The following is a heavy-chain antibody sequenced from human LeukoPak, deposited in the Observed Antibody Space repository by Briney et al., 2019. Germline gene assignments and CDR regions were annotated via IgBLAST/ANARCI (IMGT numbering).Heavy chain of an antibody. D-gene: IGHD2-2*02. V-gene: IGHV2-5*02. CDR3: AHRRESQRYLDAFDI. CDR1: GFSLSTSGVG. Sequence: SGPTLVNPTQTLTLTCTFSGFSLSTSGVGVGWIRQPPGKALEWLALIYWDDDKRYSPSLKSRLTITKDTSKNQVVLTMTIMDPVDTATYYCAHRRESQRYLDAFDIWGQGTMVTVSS. J-gene: IGHJ3*02. CDR2: IYWDDDK.